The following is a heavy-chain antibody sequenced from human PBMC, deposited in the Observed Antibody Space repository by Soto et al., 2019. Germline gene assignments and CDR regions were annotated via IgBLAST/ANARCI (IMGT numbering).Heavy chain of an antibody. CDR2: INLSGGT. V-gene: IGHV4-39*07. CDR3: ARVLVTYGGIMVPYNWFDT. J-gene: IGHJ5*02. D-gene: IGHD3-16*02. CDR1: GVSMSSSSDY. Sequence: TETLSLTCSVSGVSMSSSSDYWAWIRQSPGKELEWIGEINLSGGTNYSPSLKNRVTISVDTSKNQFSLKLTSVTAADTAVYYCARVLVTYGGIMVPYNWFDTWGQGNRVTVSS.